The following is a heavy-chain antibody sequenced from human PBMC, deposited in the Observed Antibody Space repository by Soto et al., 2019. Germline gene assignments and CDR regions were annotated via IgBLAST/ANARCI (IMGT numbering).Heavy chain of an antibody. J-gene: IGHJ4*02. Sequence: QVHLVQSGAEVKKPGASVKVSCQASGYAFTTYGITWVRQAPGQGLEWMGWISAHNGNTNYAQKLQGRVTVTRDTXTXXXXXXXXXXXXXXXXXXXXXXXXXXDXWGQGARVTV. CDR1: GYAFTTYG. CDR3: XXXXXXDX. CDR2: ISAHNGNT. V-gene: IGHV1-18*01.